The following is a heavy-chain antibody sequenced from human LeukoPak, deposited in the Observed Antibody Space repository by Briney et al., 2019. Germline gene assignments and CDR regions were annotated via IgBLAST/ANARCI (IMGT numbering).Heavy chain of an antibody. Sequence: ASVKLSCKASGYTFTGYYMHWVRQAPRQGLEWMGWINPNSGGTNYAQTFKGRVTMTRDTSISTAYMELSRLGSDDTAVYYCARCTVMNGWYYYYGMDVCGQGATVTVSS. CDR3: ARCTVMNGWYYYYGMDV. J-gene: IGHJ6*02. CDR1: GYTFTGYY. V-gene: IGHV1-2*02. CDR2: INPNSGGT. D-gene: IGHD3-9*01.